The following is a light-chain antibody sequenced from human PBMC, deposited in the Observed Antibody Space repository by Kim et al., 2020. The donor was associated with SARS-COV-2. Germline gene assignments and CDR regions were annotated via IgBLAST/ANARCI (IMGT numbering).Light chain of an antibody. J-gene: IGLJ1*01. V-gene: IGLV2-14*01. Sequence: SFTISCTGTSSDVDGYKYVSWYQQHPGKAPKLVIYEVSNRPSGVSNRFSGSKSGNTASLTISGLQAEDEADYYCSSYIRGSTNYVFGTGTKVTVL. CDR1: SSDVDGYKY. CDR3: SSYIRGSTNYV. CDR2: EVS.